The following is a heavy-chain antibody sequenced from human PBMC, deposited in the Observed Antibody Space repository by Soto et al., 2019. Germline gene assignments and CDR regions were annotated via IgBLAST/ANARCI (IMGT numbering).Heavy chain of an antibody. J-gene: IGHJ3*01. CDR1: GFTFSSYS. CDR2: ISSSSSYI. V-gene: IGHV3-21*01. Sequence: GGSLRLSCAASGFTFSSYSMNWVRQAPGKGLEWVSSISSSSSYIYYADSVKGRFTISRDNAKNSLYLQMNSLRAEDTAVYYCAKSKSGAPEDAFDVWGQGTMVTVSS. CDR3: AKSKSGAPEDAFDV. D-gene: IGHD5-12*01.